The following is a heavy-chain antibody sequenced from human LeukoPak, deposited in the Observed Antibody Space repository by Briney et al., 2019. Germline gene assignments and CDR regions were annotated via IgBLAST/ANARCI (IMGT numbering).Heavy chain of an antibody. CDR2: IYHRGST. V-gene: IGHV4-38-2*01. CDR3: ASLPSNTVTHDY. J-gene: IGHJ4*02. D-gene: IGHD4-11*01. CDR1: GYSISSSYY. Sequence: PSETLSLTCAVSGYSISSSYYWGGIRQPPGQGLEWIGTIYHRGSTHYNPSLTSRVTLSVDTSKNQFSLKLRSVTAADTAVYYCASLPSNTVTHDYWGQGTLVTVSS.